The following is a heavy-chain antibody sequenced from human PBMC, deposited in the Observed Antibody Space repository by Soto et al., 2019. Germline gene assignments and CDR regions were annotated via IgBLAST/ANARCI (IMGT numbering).Heavy chain of an antibody. CDR1: EFTFS. CDR3: AQRPDAFDI. Sequence: PRGFLRLSCVGSEFTFSMTWVRQAPGKGMEWDSMISNDGSSTYYADSVKGRFTISRDNSKKILYLQMNSLRAEDTAVYYCAQRPDAFDIWGQGTMVTVSS. J-gene: IGHJ3*02. CDR2: ISNDGSST. V-gene: IGHV3-23*01.